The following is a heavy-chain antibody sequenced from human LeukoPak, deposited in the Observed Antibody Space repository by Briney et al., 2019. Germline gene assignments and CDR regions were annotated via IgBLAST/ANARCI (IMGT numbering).Heavy chain of an antibody. D-gene: IGHD2-15*01. CDR1: GGSISSYY. CDR2: IYYSGST. J-gene: IGHJ4*02. Sequence: SSETLSLTCTVSGGSISSYYWSWIRQPPGKGLEWIGYIYYSGSTNYNPSLKSRVTISVDTSKNQFSLKLSSVTAADTAVYYCARARGYCSGGSCYWYFDYWGQGTLVTVSS. V-gene: IGHV4-59*12. CDR3: ARARGYCSGGSCYWYFDY.